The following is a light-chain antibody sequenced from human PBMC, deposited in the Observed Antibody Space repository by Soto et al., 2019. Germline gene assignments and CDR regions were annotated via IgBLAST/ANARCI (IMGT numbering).Light chain of an antibody. CDR1: SSDVGDFDC. Sequence: SALTQPASVSGSPGQSITISCTGTSSDVGDFDCVSWYQQHPGKAPKLMIYEVSDRPSGVSNRFSGSKSGDTASLTISGLQAEDEADYYCASSTSDSLYVFGTGTKLTVL. V-gene: IGLV2-14*01. CDR3: ASSTSDSLYV. CDR2: EVS. J-gene: IGLJ1*01.